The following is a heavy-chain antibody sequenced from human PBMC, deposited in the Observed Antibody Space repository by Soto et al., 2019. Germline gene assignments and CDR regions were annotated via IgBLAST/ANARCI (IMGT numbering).Heavy chain of an antibody. CDR1: GYTFTGYY. CDR2: INPNSGGT. J-gene: IGHJ6*02. Sequence: ASVKVSCKASGYTFTGYYMHWVRQAPGQGLEWMGWINPNSGGTNYAQKFQGWVTMTRDTSISTAYMELSRLRSDDTAVYYCAGGGEDIVIRGYYYGMDVWGQGTTVTVSS. V-gene: IGHV1-2*04. CDR3: AGGGEDIVIRGYYYGMDV. D-gene: IGHD5-12*01.